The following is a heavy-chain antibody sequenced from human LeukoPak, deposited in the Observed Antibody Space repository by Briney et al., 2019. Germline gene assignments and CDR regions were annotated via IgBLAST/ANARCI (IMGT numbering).Heavy chain of an antibody. CDR2: IYPGDSDT. CDR1: GYSFTSYW. Sequence: PGESLKISCKGSGYSFTSYWIGWVRQMPGKGLEWMGIIYPGDSDTRHSPSFQGQVTISADKSISTAYLQWSSLKASDTAMYYCATTYSSGWSQFDYWGQGTLVTVSS. V-gene: IGHV5-51*01. CDR3: ATTYSSGWSQFDY. D-gene: IGHD6-19*01. J-gene: IGHJ4*02.